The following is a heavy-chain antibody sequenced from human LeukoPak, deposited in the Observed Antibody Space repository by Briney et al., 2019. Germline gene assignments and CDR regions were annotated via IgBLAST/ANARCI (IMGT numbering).Heavy chain of an antibody. CDR1: GGSISSYY. CDR3: ANYDILTGYLTS. V-gene: IGHV4-59*01. CDR2: IYYSGST. D-gene: IGHD3-9*01. Sequence: SETLSLTCTVSGGSISSYYWSWIRQTPGKGLEWIGYIYYSGSTNYNPSPKSRVTISVDTSKNQFSLKLSSVTAADTAVYYCANYDILTGYLTSWGQGTLVTVSS. J-gene: IGHJ5*02.